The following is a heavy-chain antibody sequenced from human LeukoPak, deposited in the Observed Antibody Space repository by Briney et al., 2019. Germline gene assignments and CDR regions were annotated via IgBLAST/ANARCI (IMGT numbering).Heavy chain of an antibody. V-gene: IGHV1-46*01. J-gene: IGHJ4*02. Sequence: SSVSLSCTASGYTFTSYYMHWGRQAPGQGLELMGIINPSGGRTSTAHKFPVRVTMTSDMSTSTVYMELSSMRSEDTAVYYCARERHYDILTGYHSIDYWGQRTLVTVSS. CDR1: GYTFTSYY. D-gene: IGHD3-9*01. CDR3: ARERHYDILTGYHSIDY. CDR2: INPSGGRT.